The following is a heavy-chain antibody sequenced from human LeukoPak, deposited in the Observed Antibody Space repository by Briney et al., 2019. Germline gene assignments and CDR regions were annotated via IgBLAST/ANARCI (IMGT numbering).Heavy chain of an antibody. J-gene: IGHJ6*02. Sequence: PGGSLRLSCAASGFTFSSYAMSWVRQAPGKGLEWVSAISGSGGSTYYADSVKGRFTISRDNFKNTLYLQMNSLRAEDTAVYYCAKDNPPGYYYDSSGYYYYGMNVWGQGTTVTVSS. CDR2: ISGSGGST. CDR1: GFTFSSYA. CDR3: AKDNPPGYYYDSSGYYYYGMNV. V-gene: IGHV3-23*01. D-gene: IGHD3-22*01.